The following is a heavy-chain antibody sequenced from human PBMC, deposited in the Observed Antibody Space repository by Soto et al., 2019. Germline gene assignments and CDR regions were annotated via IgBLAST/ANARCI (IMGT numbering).Heavy chain of an antibody. J-gene: IGHJ3*01. V-gene: IGHV3-23*01. D-gene: IGHD7-27*01. CDR3: AKRGRNWGAFDF. CDR1: GFILNNYA. Sequence: VQLLESGGDLVQTGGSLRLSCVASGFILNNYAMSWVRQAPGKGLEWVSTIGGTDGDSDGVPWYEDSVKGRFTISRDSSANTLFLHMANLRAEDSAVYYYAKRGRNWGAFDFWSQGTTVVVSS. CDR2: IGGTDGDSDGVP.